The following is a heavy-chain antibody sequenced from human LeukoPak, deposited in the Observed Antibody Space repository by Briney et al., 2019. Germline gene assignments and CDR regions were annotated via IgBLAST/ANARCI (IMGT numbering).Heavy chain of an antibody. CDR2: IYTSGST. CDR1: GGFINSGGYY. D-gene: IGHD3-10*01. CDR3: ARARSGSGSYGRFDY. J-gene: IGHJ4*02. V-gene: IGHV4-61*02. Sequence: PSETLSLTCTVSGGFINSGGYYWSWIRQPAGRALEWIGRIYTSGSTNYNPSLKSRVTISVHTSKNQFSLNVTSVTAADTAVYYCARARSGSGSYGRFDYWGQGTLVTVSS.